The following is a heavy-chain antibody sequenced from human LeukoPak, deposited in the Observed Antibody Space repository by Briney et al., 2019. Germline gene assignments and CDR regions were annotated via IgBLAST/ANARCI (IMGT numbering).Heavy chain of an antibody. D-gene: IGHD3-10*01. CDR1: GFTFSSYG. CDR2: ISYDGSNK. Sequence: PGGSLRLSCAASGFTFSSYGMHWVRQAPGKGLEWVAVISYDGSNKYYADSVKGRFTISRDNSKNTLYLQMNSPGAENTAVYYCAKDKSGYWGQGTLVTVSS. V-gene: IGHV3-30*18. J-gene: IGHJ4*02. CDR3: AKDKSGY.